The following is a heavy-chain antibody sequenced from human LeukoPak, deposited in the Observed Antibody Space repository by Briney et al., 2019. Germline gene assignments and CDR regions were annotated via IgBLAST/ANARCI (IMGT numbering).Heavy chain of an antibody. V-gene: IGHV1-2*02. CDR1: GYIFTDYY. D-gene: IGHD2/OR15-2a*01. CDR2: INPNSGGT. CDR3: ARDEVVLPLDY. J-gene: IGHJ4*02. Sequence: GASVKVSCKASGYIFTDYYMHWVRQAPGQGLEWMGWINPNSGGTNYAQKFQGRVTMTRDTSISTAYMELSRLRSDDTAVYYCARDEVVLPLDYWGQGTLVTVSS.